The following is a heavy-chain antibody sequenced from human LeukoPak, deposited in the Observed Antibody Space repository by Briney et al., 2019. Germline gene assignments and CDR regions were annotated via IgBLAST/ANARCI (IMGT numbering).Heavy chain of an antibody. CDR3: ARDTYDILTGYRNWYFDL. J-gene: IGHJ2*01. V-gene: IGHV1-69*04. CDR2: IIPILGIA. CDR1: GGTFSSYA. D-gene: IGHD3-9*01. Sequence: SVKVSCKASGGTFSSYAISWVRQAPGQGLEWMGRIIPILGIANYTQKFQGRVTITADKSTSTAYMELSSLRSEDTAVYYCARDTYDILTGYRNWYFDLWGRGTLVTVSS.